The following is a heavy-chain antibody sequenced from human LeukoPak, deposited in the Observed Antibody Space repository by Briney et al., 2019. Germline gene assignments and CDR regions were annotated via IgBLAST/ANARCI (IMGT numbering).Heavy chain of an antibody. CDR3: ARGSGWYYY. CDR1: GGSISTYY. CDR2: IYYSGST. Sequence: SETLSLTCTVSGGSISTYYWSWIRQPPGKGLEWIGYIYYSGSTNYNPSLKSRVTISVDTSKNQISLKLNSVTAADTAVYYCARGSGWYYYWGQGTLVAVST. V-gene: IGHV4-59*01. D-gene: IGHD6-19*01. J-gene: IGHJ4*02.